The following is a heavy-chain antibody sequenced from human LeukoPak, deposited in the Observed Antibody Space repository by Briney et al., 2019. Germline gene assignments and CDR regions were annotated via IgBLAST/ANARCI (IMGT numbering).Heavy chain of an antibody. J-gene: IGHJ4*02. CDR2: IYHSGST. V-gene: IGHV4-39*07. CDR3: GGSSWPEFDY. CDR1: GGSISSSSYY. D-gene: IGHD6-13*01. Sequence: PSETLSLTCTVSGGSISSSSYYWGWIRQPPGKGLEWIGEIYHSGSTNYNPSLKSRVTISVDKSKNQFSLKLSSVTAADTAVYYCGGSSWPEFDYWGQGTLVTVSS.